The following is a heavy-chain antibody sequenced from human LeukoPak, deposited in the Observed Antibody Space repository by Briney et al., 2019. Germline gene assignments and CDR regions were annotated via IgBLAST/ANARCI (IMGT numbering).Heavy chain of an antibody. J-gene: IGHJ6*02. CDR1: GYTFTSYY. Sequence: ASVKVSCKASGYTFTSYYMHWVRQAPGQGLEWMGIINPSGGSTSYAQKFQGRVTMTRDTSTSTVYMELSSLRSEDTAVYYCAREGYYGSGSYSYYYYGMDVWGQGTTVTVSS. CDR3: AREGYYGSGSYSYYYYGMDV. D-gene: IGHD3-10*01. V-gene: IGHV1-46*01. CDR2: INPSGGST.